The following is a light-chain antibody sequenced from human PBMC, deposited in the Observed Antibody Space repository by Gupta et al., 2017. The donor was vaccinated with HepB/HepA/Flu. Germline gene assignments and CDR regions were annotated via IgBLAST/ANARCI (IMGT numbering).Light chain of an antibody. V-gene: IGKV1-39*01. J-gene: IGKJ1*01. CDR3: QQSYNSPWT. CDR2: GAS. CDR1: QSISSY. Sequence: DIKMTQSPSSLSAFVGDRVTITCRASQSISSYLNWYQQKPGKAPKLLIYGASSLQSGVPSRFSGSGSGTDFTLTISSLQPEDFATYYCQQSYNSPWTFGQGTKVEIK.